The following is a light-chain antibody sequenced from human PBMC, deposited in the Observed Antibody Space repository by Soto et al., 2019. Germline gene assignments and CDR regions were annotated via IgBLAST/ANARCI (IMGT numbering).Light chain of an antibody. CDR2: DAS. Sequence: DIQMTQSPSTLSASVGDRVTITCRASQSISSWLTWYQQKSGEAPKVLIYDASSLGSGVPSRFSGSGSGTKFTLTISSLQPEDVATYFCQQSYRTPITFGQGTRLEIK. V-gene: IGKV1-5*01. CDR1: QSISSW. CDR3: QQSYRTPIT. J-gene: IGKJ5*01.